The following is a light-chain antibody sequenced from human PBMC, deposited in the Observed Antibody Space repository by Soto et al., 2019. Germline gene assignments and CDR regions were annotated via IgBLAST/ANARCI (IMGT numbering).Light chain of an antibody. Sequence: EIVMTQSPATLSVSPGERVTLSCRASQSISSNLAWHQQKPGQAPRLLIYATSTRATGIPASFSGSESGTEFTLTISSLQSEDFAVYYCQQYNNWPLTFGGGTKVDIK. CDR1: QSISSN. J-gene: IGKJ4*01. CDR2: ATS. V-gene: IGKV3-15*01. CDR3: QQYNNWPLT.